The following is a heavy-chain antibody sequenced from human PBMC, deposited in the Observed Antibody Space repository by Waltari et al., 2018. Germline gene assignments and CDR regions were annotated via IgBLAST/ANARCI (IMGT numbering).Heavy chain of an antibody. CDR2: IIPMFGTA. V-gene: IGHV1-69*13. Sequence: QVQLVQSGAEVKKPGSSVKVSCKASGGTFSSYAISWVRRAPGQGLEWMGGIIPMFGTANNAQKVPGRARTTADESTSTAYMELSSLRSGDTAVYYCARSRTFGGSMRGMDVWGQGTTVTVSS. CDR1: GGTFSSYA. D-gene: IGHD3-16*01. J-gene: IGHJ6*02. CDR3: ARSRTFGGSMRGMDV.